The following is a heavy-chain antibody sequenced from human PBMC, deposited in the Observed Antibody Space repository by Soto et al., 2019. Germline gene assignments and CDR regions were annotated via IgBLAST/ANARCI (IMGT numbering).Heavy chain of an antibody. D-gene: IGHD3-10*01. CDR1: GITFSDYY. V-gene: IGHV3-11*01. Sequence: GGSLRLSCAAAGITFSDYYMTWIRQAPGKGLEWVSYISSGGSSIYYADSVKGRFTISRDNAKNSLYLQMNSLRAEDTAMYYCASLAIGTIIRGAPDFWGQGTLVTVSS. CDR3: ASLAIGTIIRGAPDF. J-gene: IGHJ4*02. CDR2: ISSGGSSI.